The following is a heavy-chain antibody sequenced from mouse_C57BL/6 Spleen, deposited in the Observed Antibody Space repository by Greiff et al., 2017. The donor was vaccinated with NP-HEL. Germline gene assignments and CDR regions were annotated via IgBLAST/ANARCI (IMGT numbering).Heavy chain of an antibody. CDR1: GFNIKDDY. V-gene: IGHV14-4*01. D-gene: IGHD2-3*01. J-gene: IGHJ1*03. Sequence: EVQLQQSGAELVRPGASVKLSCTASGFNIKDDYMHWVKQRPEQGLEWIGWIDPENGDTEYASKFQGKATITADTSSNTAYLQLSSLTSEDTAVYYCTRADGSPRYFDVWGTGTTVTVSS. CDR3: TRADGSPRYFDV. CDR2: IDPENGDT.